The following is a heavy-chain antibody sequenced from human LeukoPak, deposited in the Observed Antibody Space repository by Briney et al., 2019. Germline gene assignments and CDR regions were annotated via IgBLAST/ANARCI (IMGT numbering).Heavy chain of an antibody. CDR3: AREVRSFNGPGGYYYYYMDV. CDR2: IFHDGTT. J-gene: IGHJ6*03. D-gene: IGHD2-8*01. Sequence: SETLSLTCTVSGGSISSPNSYWGWIRQPPGKGLEWIGSIFHDGTTYYNPSLKSRVTLSVDTSSSQFSLTLSSVTAADTAIYYCAREVRSFNGPGGYYYYYMDVWGEGATVTVSS. CDR1: GGSISSPNSY. V-gene: IGHV4-39*07.